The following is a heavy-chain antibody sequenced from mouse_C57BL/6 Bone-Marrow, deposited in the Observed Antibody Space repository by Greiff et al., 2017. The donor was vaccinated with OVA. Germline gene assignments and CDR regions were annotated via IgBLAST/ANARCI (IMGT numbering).Heavy chain of an antibody. CDR3: ASSTAQATCYYAMDY. D-gene: IGHD3-2*02. Sequence: QVQLQQPGAELVKPGASVKLSCKASGYTFTSYWMHWVKQRPGQGLEWIGMIHPNSGSTNYNEKFKSKATLTVDKSSSTAYMQLSCLTSEDSAVYYCASSTAQATCYYAMDYWGQGTSVTVSS. CDR2: IHPNSGST. CDR1: GYTFTSYW. V-gene: IGHV1-64*01. J-gene: IGHJ4*01.